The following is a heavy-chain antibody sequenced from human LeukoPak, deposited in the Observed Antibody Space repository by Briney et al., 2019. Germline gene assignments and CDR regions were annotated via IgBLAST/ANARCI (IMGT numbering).Heavy chain of an antibody. Sequence: SDTLSLTCTVSGGSISSYYWSWIRQPPGKGLEWIGYIYYSGSTNYNPSLKSRVTISVDTSKNQFSLKLSSVTAADTAVYYCASMGSSWYNWFDPWGQGTLVTVSS. V-gene: IGHV4-59*08. CDR1: GGSISSYY. CDR3: ASMGSSWYNWFDP. D-gene: IGHD6-13*01. CDR2: IYYSGST. J-gene: IGHJ5*02.